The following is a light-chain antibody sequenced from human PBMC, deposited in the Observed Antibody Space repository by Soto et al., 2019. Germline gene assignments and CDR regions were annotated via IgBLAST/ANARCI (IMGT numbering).Light chain of an antibody. CDR1: QGISSY. CDR2: AAS. CDR3: QQLHSYPLT. Sequence: DIQLTQSPSFLSASVGDRVTITCRASQGISSYLAWYQQKPGKPPKVLIYAASTLQSGVPSRFRGSGSGTEFTLTISSLQPEDFATYYCQQLHSYPLTFGGGTKVEI. J-gene: IGKJ4*01. V-gene: IGKV1-9*01.